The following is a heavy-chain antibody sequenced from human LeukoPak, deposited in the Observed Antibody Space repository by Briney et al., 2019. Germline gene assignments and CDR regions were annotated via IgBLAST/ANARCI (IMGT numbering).Heavy chain of an antibody. D-gene: IGHD3-22*01. CDR3: AKSYYDSSGYRCYDY. Sequence: SETLSLICSVSGGSISGFYWSWIRQPPGKGLEWIGHIYYTGSNYNRPSLKTRVTMSLDTSKNQLFLNLSSLTAADTAVYYCAKSYYDSSGYRCYDYWGQGTLVTVSS. J-gene: IGHJ4*02. V-gene: IGHV4-59*01. CDR1: GGSISGFY. CDR2: IYYTGSN.